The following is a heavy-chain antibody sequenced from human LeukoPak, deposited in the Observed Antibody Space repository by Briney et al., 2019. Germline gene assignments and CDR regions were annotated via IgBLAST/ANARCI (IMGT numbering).Heavy chain of an antibody. CDR2: ISSSGSTI. Sequence: PGGSLRLSCAASGFTFSSYEMNWVGQAPGKGLEGGSYISSSGSTIYYADSVKGRFTIYRDNAKNSLYLKMNRLRAADTAVYYFAKDLDILTGYYIVPHFDYWGQGTLVTVSS. J-gene: IGHJ4*02. D-gene: IGHD3-9*01. V-gene: IGHV3-48*03. CDR3: AKDLDILTGYYIVPHFDY. CDR1: GFTFSSYE.